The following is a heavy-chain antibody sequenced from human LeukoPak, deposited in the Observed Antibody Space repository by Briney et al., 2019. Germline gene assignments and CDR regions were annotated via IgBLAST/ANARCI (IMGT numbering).Heavy chain of an antibody. J-gene: IGHJ4*02. CDR1: GFTFSSYG. CDR3: AKEGYCSSTSCYFVDY. D-gene: IGHD2-2*01. CDR2: ISYDGSNK. V-gene: IGHV3-30*18. Sequence: GRSLRLSCAASGFTFSSYGMHWVRQAPGKGLEWGAVISYDGSNKYYADSAKGRFTISRDNSKNTMYLQMNSLRAEDTAVYYCAKEGYCSSTSCYFVDYWGQGTLVTVSS.